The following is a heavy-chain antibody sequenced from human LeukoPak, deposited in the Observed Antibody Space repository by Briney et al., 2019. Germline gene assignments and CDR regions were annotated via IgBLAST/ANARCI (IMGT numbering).Heavy chain of an antibody. CDR3: VRDYRYAFDM. Sequence: GGSLRLSCAASGFTSNSYTMNWVCQAPGKGLEWISYIAVDTTTTFYADSVKGRFTISRDNTKNSLYLQLSSLRAEDTAIYYCVRDYRYAFDMWGQGTVVTVSS. D-gene: IGHD3-16*02. CDR1: GFTSNSYT. CDR2: IAVDTTTT. J-gene: IGHJ3*02. V-gene: IGHV3-48*04.